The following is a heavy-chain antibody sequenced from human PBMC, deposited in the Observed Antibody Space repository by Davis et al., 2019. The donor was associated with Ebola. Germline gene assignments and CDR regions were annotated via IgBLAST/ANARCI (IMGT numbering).Heavy chain of an antibody. CDR3: ARRTPPDY. Sequence: HTGGSLRLFCAASGFAFSSYWMHWVRQAPGKGLEWVSRINDDGSNTRYADSVKGRFTISRDNSKNTLYLQMNSLRAEDTAVYYCARRTPPDYWGQGTLVTVSS. CDR2: INDDGSNT. CDR1: GFAFSSYW. V-gene: IGHV3-74*01. J-gene: IGHJ4*02.